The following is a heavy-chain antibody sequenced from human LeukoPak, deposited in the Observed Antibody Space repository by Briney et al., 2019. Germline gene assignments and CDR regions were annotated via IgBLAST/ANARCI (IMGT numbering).Heavy chain of an antibody. J-gene: IGHJ4*02. D-gene: IGHD2-15*01. CDR2: INPSGGST. V-gene: IGHV1-46*01. Sequence: ASVKVSCKASGYTFTSYYMHWVRQAPGQGLEWMGIINPSGGSTSYAEKFQGRVTMTRDMSTSKVYMELSSLRSEDTAVYYCARGGFNCSGGSCYSIFDYWGQGTLVTVSS. CDR3: ARGGFNCSGGSCYSIFDY. CDR1: GYTFTSYY.